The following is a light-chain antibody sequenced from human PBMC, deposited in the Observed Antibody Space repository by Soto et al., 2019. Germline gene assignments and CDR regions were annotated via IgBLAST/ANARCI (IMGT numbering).Light chain of an antibody. J-gene: IGKJ4*01. Sequence: EIVMTQSPVTLSASPGERVTLSCRASQSVNINLAWYQQRPGQAPRVLIYGASNRASGIPDRFSGSRSGTDFTQTTNTLEPDDSALYYGQEYKDWPPLTFGGGTRVEIK. CDR2: GAS. CDR3: QEYKDWPPLT. CDR1: QSVNIN. V-gene: IGKV3D-15*01.